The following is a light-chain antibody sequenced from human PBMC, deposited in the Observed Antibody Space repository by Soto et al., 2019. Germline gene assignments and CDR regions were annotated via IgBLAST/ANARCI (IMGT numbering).Light chain of an antibody. CDR1: QGIGSY. J-gene: IGKJ5*01. V-gene: IGKV1-13*02. CDR2: DAS. Sequence: AIQLTQSPSSLSASVGDRVTITCRASQGIGSYLAWYQQKPGEAPKLLIYDASSLESGVPSRFSGSGSGTEFTLTISSLQPDDFATYYCQQYNSYPYTFGQGTRLEIK. CDR3: QQYNSYPYT.